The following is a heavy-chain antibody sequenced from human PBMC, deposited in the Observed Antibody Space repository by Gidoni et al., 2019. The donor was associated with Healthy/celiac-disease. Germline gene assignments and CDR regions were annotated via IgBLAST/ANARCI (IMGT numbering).Heavy chain of an antibody. Sequence: EVQLVQSGAEGKKPGESLKISCKGSGYIVRNYWIGWVRQMPGKGLEGRGIIYPGDSDTRYSPSFQGQVPISADKSISTAYLQWSGLKASDTAIYYCARHGAVAVSPWFDSWGQGTLVTVSS. J-gene: IGHJ5*01. V-gene: IGHV5-51*01. CDR3: ARHGAVAVSPWFDS. CDR1: GYIVRNYW. D-gene: IGHD6-19*01. CDR2: IYPGDSDT.